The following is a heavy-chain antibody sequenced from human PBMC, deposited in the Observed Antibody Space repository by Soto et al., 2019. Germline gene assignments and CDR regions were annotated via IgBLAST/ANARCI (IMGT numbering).Heavy chain of an antibody. D-gene: IGHD5-18*01. CDR1: GYTFTGYY. V-gene: IGHV1-2*04. Sequence: ASVKVSCKASGYTFTGYYMHWVRQAPGQGLERMGWINPNSGGTNYAQKFQGWVTMTRDTSISTAYMELSSLRSDDTAVYYCARGIDFSWDTAMVLQPHYYYYGMDVWGQGTTVTVSS. J-gene: IGHJ6*02. CDR2: INPNSGGT. CDR3: ARGIDFSWDTAMVLQPHYYYYGMDV.